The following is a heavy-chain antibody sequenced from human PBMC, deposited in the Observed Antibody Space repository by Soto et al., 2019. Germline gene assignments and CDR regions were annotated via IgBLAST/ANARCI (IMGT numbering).Heavy chain of an antibody. V-gene: IGHV3-15*01. CDR3: ATDRVDSPVDS. CDR1: GFTFSDAW. D-gene: IGHD4-4*01. CDR2: IKSKNAGGTT. Sequence: DVQLVESGGGLVKPGGSLRLSCAASGFTFSDAWMSWVRQAPGKGLEWVCRIKSKNAGGTTDYAAPVKGRFTISRDDSQNTLYLQMSSLKTEETAVYYCATDRVDSPVDSWGQGTLVTVSA. J-gene: IGHJ4*02.